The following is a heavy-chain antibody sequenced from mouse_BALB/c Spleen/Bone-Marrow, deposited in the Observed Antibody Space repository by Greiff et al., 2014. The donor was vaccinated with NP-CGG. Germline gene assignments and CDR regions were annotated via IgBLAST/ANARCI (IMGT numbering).Heavy chain of an antibody. D-gene: IGHD2-4*01. CDR1: GFNIKDYY. CDR3: NARGDYDFDYFDY. J-gene: IGHJ2*01. Sequence: VQLQQPGAELVRSGASVKLSCTASGFNIKDYYMHWVKQRPEQGLEWIGWIDPEYGDTEYAPKFQGKATMTADTSSNTAYLQLSSLTSEDTAVYYCNARGDYDFDYFDYWGQGTTLTVSS. V-gene: IGHV14-4*02. CDR2: IDPEYGDT.